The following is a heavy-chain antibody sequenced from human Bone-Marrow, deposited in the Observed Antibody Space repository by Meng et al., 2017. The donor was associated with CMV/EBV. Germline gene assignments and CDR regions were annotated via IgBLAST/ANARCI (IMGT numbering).Heavy chain of an antibody. V-gene: IGHV1-2*02. D-gene: IGHD3-22*01. CDR2: INPKSGGT. CDR3: AKSLYTNYYSTYYGLDV. J-gene: IGHJ6*02. Sequence: ASVKVSCKASGYTFIGYDLHWVRQAPGQGLEWMGWINPKSGGTNYAQRFQGRVTMTRDTSINTVYMELRRLRSDDTAVYFCAKSLYTNYYSTYYGLDVWGQGTTVTASS. CDR1: GYTFIGYD.